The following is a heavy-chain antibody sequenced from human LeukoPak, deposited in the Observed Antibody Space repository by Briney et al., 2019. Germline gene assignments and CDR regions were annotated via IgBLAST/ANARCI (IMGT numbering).Heavy chain of an antibody. Sequence: PGGSLRLSCAASGFTVSSNYMSWVRQAPGKGLEWVSVIYSGGSTYYADSVKGRFTISRDNSKNTLYLQMNSLRAEDTAVYYCTRVWLFCYFDYWGQGTLVTVSS. CDR3: TRVWLFCYFDY. CDR1: GFTVSSNY. V-gene: IGHV3-53*01. D-gene: IGHD3-9*01. CDR2: IYSGGST. J-gene: IGHJ4*02.